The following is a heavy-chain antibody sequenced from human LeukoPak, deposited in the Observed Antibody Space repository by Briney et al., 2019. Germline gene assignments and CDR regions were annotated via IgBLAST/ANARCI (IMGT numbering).Heavy chain of an antibody. J-gene: IGHJ4*02. CDR3: AREGGGSYTQVGYFDY. V-gene: IGHV3-30-3*01. CDR2: ISYDGSNK. CDR1: GFTFSSYA. Sequence: PGGSLRLSCAASGFTFSSYAMHWVRQAPGKGLEWVAVISYDGSNKYYADSVKGRFTISRDNSKNTLYLQMNSLRAEDTAVYYCAREGGGSYTQVGYFDYWGQGTLVTVSS. D-gene: IGHD1-26*01.